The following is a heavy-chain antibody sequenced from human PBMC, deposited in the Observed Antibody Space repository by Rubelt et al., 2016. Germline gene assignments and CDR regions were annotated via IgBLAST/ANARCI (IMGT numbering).Heavy chain of an antibody. CDR1: GFSFSDYS. Sequence: VSGGGLVKPGGSLRLSCAASGFSFSDYSMSWIRQAPGKGLECISHINFSGNTTYYAASVKGRFTISRDNAKNSLYLQMNSLRAEDTAVYYCARAKIAARPFDCWGPGTLVTVDS. CDR2: INFSGNTT. D-gene: IGHD6-6*01. V-gene: IGHV3-11*01. J-gene: IGHJ4*02. CDR3: ARAKIAARPFDC.